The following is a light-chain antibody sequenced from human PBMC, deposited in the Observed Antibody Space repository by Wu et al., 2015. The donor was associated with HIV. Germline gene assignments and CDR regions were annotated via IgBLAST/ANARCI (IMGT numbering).Light chain of an antibody. V-gene: IGKV3-20*01. J-gene: IGKJ5*01. CDR3: QQYSSSPIT. Sequence: ENVLTQSPGTLPVSPGETVTLSCMASQSVGSNYLAWYQQKPGQAPRLLIHETSNWAADIPDRFSGTGSGTDFTLTISRLDPEDFAVYFCQQYSSSPITFGPGTRLEMK. CDR1: QSVGSNY. CDR2: ETS.